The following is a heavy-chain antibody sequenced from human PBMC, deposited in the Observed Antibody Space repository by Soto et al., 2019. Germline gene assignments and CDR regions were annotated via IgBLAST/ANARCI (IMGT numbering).Heavy chain of an antibody. J-gene: IGHJ6*04. CDR1: GGSISSSSYY. V-gene: IGHV4-39*01. CDR2: INYSGTT. CDR3: ASHGSGVNYNDMHS. Sequence: SETLSLTCTVSGGSISSSSYYWAWVRQPPGKGPEWIGSINYSGTTYYNSSLKSRVTISVDTSKNQFSLKLSSVTAADTAVYFCASHGSGVNYNDMHSWGEGPPVSVPS. D-gene: IGHD3-3*01.